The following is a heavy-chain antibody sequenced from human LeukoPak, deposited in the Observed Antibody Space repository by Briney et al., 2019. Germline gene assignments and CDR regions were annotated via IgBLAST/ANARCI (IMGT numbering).Heavy chain of an antibody. J-gene: IGHJ3*02. D-gene: IGHD3-22*01. CDR2: ISSSSSYI. CDR1: GFTFSSHS. V-gene: IGHV3-21*01. Sequence: GGSLRLSCAASGFTFSSHSMNWVRQAPGKGLEWVSSISSSSSYIYYADSVKGRFTISRDNAKNSLYLQMNSLRAEDTAVYYCARANYDSSGDAFDIWGQGTMVTVSS. CDR3: ARANYDSSGDAFDI.